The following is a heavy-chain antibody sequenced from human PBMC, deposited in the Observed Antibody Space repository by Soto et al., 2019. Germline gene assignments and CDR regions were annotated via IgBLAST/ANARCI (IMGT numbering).Heavy chain of an antibody. CDR1: GFTFRSYA. Sequence: EVQLLESGGGLVQPGGSLRLSCAAPGFTFRSYAMNWVRQGPGKGLEWVSTISVSGDSTYYADSVKGRFTISRDNSKNPLYLQMNSLRAEDTAVYYCAKRDRGFDSWGQGTLVTVSS. J-gene: IGHJ4*02. D-gene: IGHD1-26*01. CDR3: AKRDRGFDS. V-gene: IGHV3-23*01. CDR2: ISVSGDST.